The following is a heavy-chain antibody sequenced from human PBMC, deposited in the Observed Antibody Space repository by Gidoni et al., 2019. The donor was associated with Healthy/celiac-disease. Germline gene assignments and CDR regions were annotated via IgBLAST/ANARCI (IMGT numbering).Heavy chain of an antibody. CDR2: ISSSSSYL. CDR1: GFTFSSYS. CDR3: ARVMTTVTNFDY. D-gene: IGHD4-17*01. J-gene: IGHJ4*02. Sequence: VQRVESGGGLVKPGGSLRRSCAASGFTFSSYSMNWVSQAPGKGLEWVSSISSSSSYLYYAASVKGRFTISRDNAKNSLYLQMISLRAEDTAVYYCARVMTTVTNFDYWGQGTLVTVSS. V-gene: IGHV3-21*01.